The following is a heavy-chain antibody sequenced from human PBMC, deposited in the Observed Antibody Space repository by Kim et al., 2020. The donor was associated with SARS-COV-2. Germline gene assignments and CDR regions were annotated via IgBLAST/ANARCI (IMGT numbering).Heavy chain of an antibody. V-gene: IGHV4-59*12. CDR1: GGSFSTYY. J-gene: IGHJ4*02. CDR3: ARDGEHVRRGSFGN. CDR2: ICNSGIT. D-gene: IGHD3-3*01. Sequence: SETLSLTCTVYGGSFSTYYWSWIRQPPGKGLEWVGEICNSGITNYNPSLKSRVTISADTSKNQLFLKLTSVTAADTAVYYCARDGEHVRRGSFGNWGQGALVTVSS.